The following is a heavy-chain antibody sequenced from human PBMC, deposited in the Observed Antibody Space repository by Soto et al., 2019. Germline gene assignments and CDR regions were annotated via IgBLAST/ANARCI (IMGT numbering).Heavy chain of an antibody. Sequence: SETLSLTCTVPGGSISSYYWSWIRQPPGKGLEWIGYIYYSGSTNYNPSLKSRVTISVDTSKNQFSLKLSSVTAADTAVYYCARDPNYSDAFDIWGQGTMVTVSS. J-gene: IGHJ3*02. V-gene: IGHV4-59*01. D-gene: IGHD3-10*01. CDR2: IYYSGST. CDR3: ARDPNYSDAFDI. CDR1: GGSISSYY.